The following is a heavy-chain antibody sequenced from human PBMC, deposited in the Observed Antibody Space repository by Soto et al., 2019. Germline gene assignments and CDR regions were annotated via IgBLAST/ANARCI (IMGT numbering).Heavy chain of an antibody. CDR3: ARHISNCRYYYYAMDV. CDR2: IYPGDSDT. Sequence: GESLKISCKGSGYTFTDYWIGWVRQLPGKGLEWMGIIYPGDSDTRSSPSFQGQVTITADKSTSTAYLQWNTLKASDTAMYYCARHISNCRYYYYAMDVWGQGTTVTVSS. D-gene: IGHD6-13*01. CDR1: GYTFTDYW. J-gene: IGHJ6*02. V-gene: IGHV5-51*01.